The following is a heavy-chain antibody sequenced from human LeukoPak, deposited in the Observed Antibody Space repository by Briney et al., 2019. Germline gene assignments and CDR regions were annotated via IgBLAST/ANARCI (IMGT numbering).Heavy chain of an antibody. CDR2: ISAYNGNT. Sequence: ASVKVSCKASGYTFTSYGISWVRQAPGQGLEWMGWISAYNGNTNYAQKLQGRVTMTTDTSTSTAYMELRSLRSDDTAVYYCARILWSDYYYYMDVWGKGTTVTVSS. J-gene: IGHJ6*03. CDR1: GYTFTSYG. D-gene: IGHD3-10*01. CDR3: ARILWSDYYYYMDV. V-gene: IGHV1-18*01.